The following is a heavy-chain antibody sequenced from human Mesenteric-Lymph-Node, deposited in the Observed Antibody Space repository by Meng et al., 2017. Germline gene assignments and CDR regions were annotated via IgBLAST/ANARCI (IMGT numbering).Heavy chain of an antibody. CDR2: INHSGST. V-gene: IGHV4-34*01. Sequence: QVHVEQWGAGRLKPSETLPPTLAVYGGSFSGYYWSWIRQPPGRGLEWIGEINHSGSTNYNPSLKSRVTISVDTSKNQFSLKLSSVTAADTAVYYCARGRIFGVRYYFDYWGQGTLVTVSS. J-gene: IGHJ4*02. CDR3: ARGRIFGVRYYFDY. CDR1: GGSFSGYY. D-gene: IGHD3-3*01.